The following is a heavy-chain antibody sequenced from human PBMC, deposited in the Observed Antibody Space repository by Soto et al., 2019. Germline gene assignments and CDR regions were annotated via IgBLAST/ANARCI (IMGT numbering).Heavy chain of an antibody. J-gene: IGHJ4*02. CDR2: IGTGGDT. V-gene: IGHV3-13*01. D-gene: IGHD3-22*01. CDR3: AKAVPHYYDSSGFDY. CDR1: GFTFSNYY. Sequence: PGGSLRLSCAASGFTFSNYYMHWVRQVTGKGVEWVSTIGTGGDTYYAGSVKGRFTISRDNSKNTLYLQMNSLRAEDTAVYYCAKAVPHYYDSSGFDYWGQGTLVTVSS.